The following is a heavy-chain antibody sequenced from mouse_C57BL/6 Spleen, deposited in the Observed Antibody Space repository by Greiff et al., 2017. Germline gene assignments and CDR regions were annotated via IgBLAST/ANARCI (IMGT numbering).Heavy chain of an antibody. D-gene: IGHD2-1*01. J-gene: IGHJ2*01. CDR1: GYTFTDYE. V-gene: IGHV1-15*01. CDR2: IDPETGGT. CDR3: TTGGGNYY. Sequence: QVQLKESGAELVRPGASVTLSCKASGYTFTDYEMHWVKQTPVHGLEWIGAIDPETGGTAYNQKFKGKAILTADKSSSTAYMELRSLTSEDSAVYYSTTGGGNYYWGKGTTLTVSS.